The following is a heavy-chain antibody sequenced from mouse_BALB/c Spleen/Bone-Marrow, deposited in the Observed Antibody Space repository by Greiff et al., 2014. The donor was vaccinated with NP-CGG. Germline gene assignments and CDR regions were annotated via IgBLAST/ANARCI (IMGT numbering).Heavy chain of an antibody. V-gene: IGHV1S56*01. CDR1: GYTFTSYY. CDR3: ARGNGGAWFAY. CDR2: IYPGNVNT. J-gene: IGHJ3*01. Sequence: LVESGPELVKPGASVRISCKAPGYTFTSYYIHWVKQRPGQGLEWIGWIYPGNVNTKYNEKFKGKATLTADKSSSTAYMQLSSLTSEDSAVYFCARGNGGAWFAYWGQGTLVTVSA.